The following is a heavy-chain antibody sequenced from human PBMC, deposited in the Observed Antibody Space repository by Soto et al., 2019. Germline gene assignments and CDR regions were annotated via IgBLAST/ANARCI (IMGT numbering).Heavy chain of an antibody. CDR1: GGSVSSGSYY. V-gene: IGHV4-61*01. CDR3: ARTYYDILTGYYQEGYFDY. D-gene: IGHD3-9*01. CDR2: IYYSGST. Sequence: SETLSLTCTVSGGSVSSGSYYWSWIRQPPGKGLEWIGYIYYSGSTNYNPSLKSRVTISVDTSKNQFSLKLSSVTAADTAVYYCARTYYDILTGYYQEGYFDYWGQGTLVTVSS. J-gene: IGHJ4*02.